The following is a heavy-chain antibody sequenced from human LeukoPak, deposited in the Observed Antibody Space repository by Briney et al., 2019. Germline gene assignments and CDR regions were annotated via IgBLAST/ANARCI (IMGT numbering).Heavy chain of an antibody. CDR2: INPNSGGT. J-gene: IGHJ4*02. V-gene: IGHV1-2*04. CDR3: ARESRSWEPDDYFDY. D-gene: IGHD1-26*01. CDR1: GYTFTGYY. Sequence: ASVKVSCKASGYTFTGYYMHWVRQAPGQGLERMGWINPNSGGTNYAQKFQGWVTMIRDTSISTAYMELSRLRSDDTAVYYCARESRSWEPDDYFDYWGQGTLVTVSS.